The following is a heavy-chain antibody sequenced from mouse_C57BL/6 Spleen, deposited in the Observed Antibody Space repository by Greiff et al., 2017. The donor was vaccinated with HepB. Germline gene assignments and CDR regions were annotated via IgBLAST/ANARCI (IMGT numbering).Heavy chain of an antibody. CDR3: ARSFHYYGTSFAY. CDR2: ISGGGGNT. D-gene: IGHD1-2*01. Sequence: EVQLQESGGGLVKPGGSLKLSCAASGFTFSSYTMSWVRQTPEKRLEWVATISGGGGNTYYPDSVKGRFTISRDNTKNTLYLQMSSLRSEDTALYYCARSFHYYGTSFAYWGQGTLVTVSA. V-gene: IGHV5-9*04. CDR1: GFTFSSYT. J-gene: IGHJ3*01.